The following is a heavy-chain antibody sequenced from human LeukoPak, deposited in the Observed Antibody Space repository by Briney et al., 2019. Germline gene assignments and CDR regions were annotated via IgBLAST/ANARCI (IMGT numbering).Heavy chain of an antibody. Sequence: PSETLSLTCAVYGGSFSGYYWSWIRQPPGKGLEWIGEINHSGSTNYNPSLKSRVTISVDTSKNQFSLKLNSVTAADTAVYYCARGQWEIRFDPWGREPWSPSPQ. V-gene: IGHV4-34*01. CDR3: ARGQWEIRFDP. J-gene: IGHJ5*02. CDR2: INHSGST. D-gene: IGHD1-26*01. CDR1: GGSFSGYY.